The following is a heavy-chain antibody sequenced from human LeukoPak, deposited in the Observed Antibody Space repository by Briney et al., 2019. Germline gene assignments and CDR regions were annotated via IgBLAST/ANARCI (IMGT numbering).Heavy chain of an antibody. CDR2: IHYSGST. D-gene: IGHD1-14*01. CDR3: ARGAVSPYYYYYYMDV. J-gene: IGHJ6*03. CDR1: GGSITSSKDY. V-gene: IGHV4-39*07. Sequence: SETLALTCTVSGGSITSSKDYWGWIRRPPGRGLEWVASIHYSGSTFYNPSLESRVTISVDTSKNQFSLKLSSVTAADTAVFYCARGAVSPYYYYYYMDVWGKGTTVTVSS.